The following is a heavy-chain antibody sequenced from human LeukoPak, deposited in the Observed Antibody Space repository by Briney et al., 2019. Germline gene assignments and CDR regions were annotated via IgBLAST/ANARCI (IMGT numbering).Heavy chain of an antibody. J-gene: IGHJ6*03. CDR3: ARVRRPDIVVVPAAIRSRSYYYYYMDV. Sequence: SQTLSLTCAVYGGSFSGYSWSWIRQPPLKGLEWLGEINHSGSTNYNPSLKSRVTISVDTSKNQFSLKLSSVTAADTAVYYCARVRRPDIVVVPAAIRSRSYYYYYMDVWGKGTTVTVSS. V-gene: IGHV4-34*01. CDR2: INHSGST. CDR1: GGSFSGYS. D-gene: IGHD2-2*01.